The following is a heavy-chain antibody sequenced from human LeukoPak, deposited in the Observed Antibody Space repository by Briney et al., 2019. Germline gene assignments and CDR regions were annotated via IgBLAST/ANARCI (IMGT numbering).Heavy chain of an antibody. V-gene: IGHV3-7*04. CDR1: GFSFSRYW. J-gene: IGHJ4*02. D-gene: IGHD3-22*01. CDR2: IKQDGRET. CDR3: ARDYDNCGYSVRFEY. Sequence: GGSLRLSCAASGFSFSRYWMTWVRQAPGKGVEWVANIKQDGRETYYVDSVKGRFAISRDNAKRTLYLQLNSLRAEDTAVYYCARDYDNCGYSVRFEYWGQGTLVTVSS.